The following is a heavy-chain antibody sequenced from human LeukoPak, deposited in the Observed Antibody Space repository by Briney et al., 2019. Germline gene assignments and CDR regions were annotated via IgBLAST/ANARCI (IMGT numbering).Heavy chain of an antibody. CDR3: ARGLSSGWYYGPDY. V-gene: IGHV3-21*01. J-gene: IGHJ4*02. D-gene: IGHD6-19*01. CDR2: ISTTSSYI. CDR1: GFSFSTYS. Sequence: GGSLRLSCRASGFSFSTYSMNWVRQAPGKGLEWVSCISTTSSYIYYADSVKGRFTISRDNAKNSLYLQMNSLRAEDTAVYYCARGLSSGWYYGPDYWGQGTLVTVSS.